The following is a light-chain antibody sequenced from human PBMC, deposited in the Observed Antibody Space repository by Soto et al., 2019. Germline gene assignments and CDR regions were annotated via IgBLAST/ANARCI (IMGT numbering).Light chain of an antibody. CDR2: EVS. CDR3: SSYTSSGTLVV. Sequence: QSALTQPASVSGSPGQSITISCTGTSSDIGGYKYVSWYQQHPGKAPKLMIFEVSNRPSGVSNRFSGSKSGNTASLTISGLQADDEADYYCSSYTSSGTLVVFGVGTMLTVL. CDR1: SSDIGGYKY. V-gene: IGLV2-14*01. J-gene: IGLJ2*01.